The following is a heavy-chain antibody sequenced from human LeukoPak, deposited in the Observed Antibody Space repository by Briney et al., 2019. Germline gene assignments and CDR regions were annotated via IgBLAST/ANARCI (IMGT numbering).Heavy chain of an antibody. D-gene: IGHD3-9*01. J-gene: IGHJ4*02. Sequence: GASVKVSCKASGYTFTSYYMHWVRQAPGQGLEWMGIINPSGGSTSYAQKFQGRVTMTRDTSTSTVYMELSSLRSEDTAVYYCARDRFAIDILTGYGFDYWGQGTLVTVSS. CDR1: GYTFTSYY. V-gene: IGHV1-46*01. CDR3: ARDRFAIDILTGYGFDY. CDR2: INPSGGST.